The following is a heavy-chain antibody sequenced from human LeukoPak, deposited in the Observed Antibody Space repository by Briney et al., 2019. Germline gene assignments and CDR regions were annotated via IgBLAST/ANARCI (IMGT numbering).Heavy chain of an antibody. CDR1: GFTFSSFW. V-gene: IGHV3-7*01. D-gene: IGHD3-10*01. J-gene: IGHJ4*02. CDR2: IKHDSTTK. CDR3: ARRADASGTFVKY. Sequence: PGGSLRLSCAASGFTFSSFWMTWVRQAPGKGLEWVANIKHDSTTKYYVDSVKGRFIISRDNAKNTLYLQMNSLRAEDTAVYYCARRADASGTFVKYWGQGTLVTVSS.